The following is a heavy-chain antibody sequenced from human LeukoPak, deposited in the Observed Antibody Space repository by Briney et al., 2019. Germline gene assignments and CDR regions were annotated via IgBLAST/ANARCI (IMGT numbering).Heavy chain of an antibody. CDR2: INWNGGST. CDR1: GFTFDDYG. CDR3: ARIAARLFYYYYYMDV. V-gene: IGHV3-20*04. D-gene: IGHD6-6*01. J-gene: IGHJ6*03. Sequence: GGSLRLSCAASGFTFDDYGMSWVRQAPGKGLEWVSGINWNGGSTGYTDSVKGRFTISRDSAKNSLYLQMNSLRAEDTALYYCARIAARLFYYYYYMDVWGKGTTVTVSS.